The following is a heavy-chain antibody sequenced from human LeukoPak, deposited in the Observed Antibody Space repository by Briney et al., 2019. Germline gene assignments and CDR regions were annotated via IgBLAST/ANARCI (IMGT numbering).Heavy chain of an antibody. CDR3: ARDTYYDFWSGYYTYENWFDP. J-gene: IGHJ5*02. D-gene: IGHD3-3*01. CDR2: IYTSGST. Sequence: SETLSPTCTVSGGSISSYYWSWIRQPAGKGLEWIGRIYTSGSTNYNPSLKSRVTMSVDTPKNQFSLKLSSVTAADTAVYYCARDTYYDFWSGYYTYENWFDPWGQGTLVTVSS. V-gene: IGHV4-4*07. CDR1: GGSISSYY.